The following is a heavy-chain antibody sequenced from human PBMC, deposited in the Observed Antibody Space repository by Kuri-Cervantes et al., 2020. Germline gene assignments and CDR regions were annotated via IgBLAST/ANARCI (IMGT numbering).Heavy chain of an antibody. CDR2: MYYSGST. J-gene: IGHJ3*02. D-gene: IGHD4-17*01. CDR3: ARAVTNIRFSMRDAFDI. CDR1: GGSISSYY. V-gene: IGHV4-59*12. Sequence: GSLRLSCTVSGGSISSYYWSWIRQPPGKGLEWIGYMYYSGSTNYNPSLKSRVTISVDKSKNQFSLKLSSVTAADTAVYYCARAVTNIRFSMRDAFDIWGQGTMVTVSS.